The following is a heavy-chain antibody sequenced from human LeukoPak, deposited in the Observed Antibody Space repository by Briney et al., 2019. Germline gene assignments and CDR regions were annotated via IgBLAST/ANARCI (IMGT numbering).Heavy chain of an antibody. CDR2: IKQDGSEK. Sequence: GGSLRLSCAASGFTFSSYWMSWVRQAPGKWLEWVANIKQDGSEKNYVDSVKGRFTISRDNAKKSLYLQMNSLRAEDTAVYYCARERYFDWSPVYYFDYWGQGTLVTVSS. J-gene: IGHJ4*02. V-gene: IGHV3-7*01. D-gene: IGHD3-9*01. CDR1: GFTFSSYW. CDR3: ARERYFDWSPVYYFDY.